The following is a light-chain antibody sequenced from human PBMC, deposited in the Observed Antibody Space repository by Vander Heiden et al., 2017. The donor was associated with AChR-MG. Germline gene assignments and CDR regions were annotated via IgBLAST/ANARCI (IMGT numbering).Light chain of an antibody. J-gene: IGLJ2*01. Sequence: QSALPQPPSASGSPGQSVTMFCTGISSDVGGYKYVSWYQQHPGKAPKLMSYEVSKRPSGVPGRFSGSKSSNTASLTVSGLQAEDEADYYCSSYAGSTNLVFGGGTKLTVL. CDR1: SSDVGGYKY. V-gene: IGLV2-8*01. CDR2: EVS. CDR3: SSYAGSTNLV.